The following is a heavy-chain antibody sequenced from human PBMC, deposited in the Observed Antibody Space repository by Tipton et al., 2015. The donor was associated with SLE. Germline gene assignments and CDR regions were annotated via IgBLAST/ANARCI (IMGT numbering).Heavy chain of an antibody. CDR2: VYSSGST. CDR1: GTSITTYY. V-gene: IGHV4-4*07. CDR3: ARGGWFDA. Sequence: GLVKPSETVSLTCSVPGTSITTYYWSWIRQSAGQGLDWLGRVYSSGSTNINPSLKARLTMSVDTSKNQFSLTLKSVTAADTAVYYCARGGWFDAWGPGTLVTVSS. J-gene: IGHJ5*02.